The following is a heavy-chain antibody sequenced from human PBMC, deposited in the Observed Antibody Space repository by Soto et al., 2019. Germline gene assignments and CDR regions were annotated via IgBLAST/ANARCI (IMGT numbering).Heavy chain of an antibody. D-gene: IGHD3-16*01. V-gene: IGHV1-3*01. J-gene: IGHJ3*02. CDR3: ARASGLGEAFDI. CDR2: INAGNGNT. CDR1: GYTFTSYA. Sequence: ASVKVSCKASGYTFTSYAMHWVRQAPGQRLEWMGWINAGNGNTKYSQKFQGRVTITRDTSASTAYMELSSLRSEDTAVYYCARASGLGEAFDIWGQGTMVPVSS.